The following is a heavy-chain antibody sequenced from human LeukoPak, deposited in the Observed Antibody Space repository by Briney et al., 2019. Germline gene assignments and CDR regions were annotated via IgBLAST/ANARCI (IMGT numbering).Heavy chain of an antibody. CDR1: GFSLSSYS. J-gene: IGHJ3*02. Sequence: GGSLRLSCAASGFSLSSYSMNWIRQAPGKGLEWVSSISTDNSYRHYADSVKGRFTISRDNAKNSLYLQMNSLRAEDTAVYYCATDPPWENDALDIWGQGTMVTVSS. V-gene: IGHV3-21*01. D-gene: IGHD1-26*01. CDR3: ATDPPWENDALDI. CDR2: ISTDNSYR.